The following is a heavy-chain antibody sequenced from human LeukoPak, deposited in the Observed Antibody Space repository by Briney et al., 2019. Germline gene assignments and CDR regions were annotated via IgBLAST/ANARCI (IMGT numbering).Heavy chain of an antibody. CDR1: GITFNTYA. V-gene: IGHV3-23*01. CDR2: ISGSGSGI. CDR3: AKGIYDYVWGSAPDY. J-gene: IGHJ4*02. D-gene: IGHD3-16*01. Sequence: GGSLRLSCAASGITFNTYAMAWVRQAPGKGLEWVSSISGSGSGIFYADSVKGRFTISRDNSDNTLYLQLSRLRAEDTALYYCAKGIYDYVWGSAPDYWGRGTLGTVSS.